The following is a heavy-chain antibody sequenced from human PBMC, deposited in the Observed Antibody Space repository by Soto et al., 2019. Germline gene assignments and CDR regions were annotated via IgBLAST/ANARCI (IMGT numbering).Heavy chain of an antibody. CDR3: ATPTPLRGAMITNINFDF. V-gene: IGHV1-2*04. D-gene: IGHD3-10*01. Sequence: GASVKVSCKASGYSFTDYHIHWVRQAPGQGLEWLGRINPKSGGTSTAQKFQGWVTMTRDRSISTVYMELTRLRSDDTAVYYCATPTPLRGAMITNINFDFWGQGTPVTVSS. CDR2: INPKSGGT. CDR1: GYSFTDYH. J-gene: IGHJ4*02.